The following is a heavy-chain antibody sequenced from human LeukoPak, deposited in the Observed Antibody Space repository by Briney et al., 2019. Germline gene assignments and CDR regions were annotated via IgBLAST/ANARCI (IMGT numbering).Heavy chain of an antibody. CDR2: INPSGGST. Sequence: ASVKVSCKASGYTFTSYYMHWVRQAPGQGLEWMGIINPSGGSTSYAQKFQGRVTMTEDTSTDTAYMELSSLRSEDTAVYYCATDRPTVTRLQLYYGMDVWGQGTTVTVSS. CDR1: GYTFTSYY. D-gene: IGHD4-17*01. J-gene: IGHJ6*02. V-gene: IGHV1-46*01. CDR3: ATDRPTVTRLQLYYGMDV.